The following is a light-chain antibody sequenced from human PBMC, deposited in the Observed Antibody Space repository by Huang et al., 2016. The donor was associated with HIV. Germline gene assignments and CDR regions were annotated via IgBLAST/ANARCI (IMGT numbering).Light chain of an antibody. V-gene: IGKV1-5*03. Sequence: DIQMTQSPSTLSASVGDRDTITCRASQSISSLLAWYQQKPGKAPNLLIYKSSNLKTGAPSRFSGRGSGTEFTLTISSLQPDDFATYFCQQYSTYSWTFGQGTKVEL. J-gene: IGKJ1*01. CDR1: QSISSL. CDR3: QQYSTYSWT. CDR2: KSS.